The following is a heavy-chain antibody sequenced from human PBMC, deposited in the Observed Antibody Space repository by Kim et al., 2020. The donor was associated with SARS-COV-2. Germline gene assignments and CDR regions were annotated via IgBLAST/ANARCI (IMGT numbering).Heavy chain of an antibody. Sequence: SVKGRFTISRDNSKNTLYLQMNSLRAEDTAVYYCASSYDSSGYSTYYFDYWGQGTLVTVSS. CDR3: ASSYDSSGYSTYYFDY. V-gene: IGHV3-30*01. D-gene: IGHD3-22*01. J-gene: IGHJ4*02.